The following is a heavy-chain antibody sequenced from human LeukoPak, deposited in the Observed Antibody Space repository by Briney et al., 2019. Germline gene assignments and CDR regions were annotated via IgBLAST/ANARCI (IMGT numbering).Heavy chain of an antibody. D-gene: IGHD5-18*01. J-gene: IGHJ6*02. V-gene: IGHV3-21*01. CDR1: GFTFSSYS. CDR2: ISSSSSYI. Sequence: PGGSLRLSCAASGFTFSSYSMNWVRQAPGKGLEWVSSISSSSSYIYYADSVKGRFTISRDNAKNSLYLQMNSLRAEDTAVYYCARAGYSYGYEWPYGMDVWGQGTTVTVSS. CDR3: ARAGYSYGYEWPYGMDV.